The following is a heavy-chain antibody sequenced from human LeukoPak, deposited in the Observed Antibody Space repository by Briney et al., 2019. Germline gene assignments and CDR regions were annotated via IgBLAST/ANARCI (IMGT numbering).Heavy chain of an antibody. D-gene: IGHD3-16*01. J-gene: IGHJ5*02. Sequence: GGPLRLSCTASGFIFRTYTMNWVRQAPGKGLEWVSYISSSSGNIYYADSMKGRFTISRDNTKNLLYLQMNSLRAEDTAVYYCARDLAGGRFDLWGQGTLVTVSS. CDR1: GFIFRTYT. CDR3: ARDLAGGRFDL. V-gene: IGHV3-21*06. CDR2: ISSSSGNI.